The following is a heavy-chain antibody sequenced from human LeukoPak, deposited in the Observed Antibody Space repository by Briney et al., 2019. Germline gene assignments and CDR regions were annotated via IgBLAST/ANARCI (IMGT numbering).Heavy chain of an antibody. CDR3: ARAGPIDY. CDR2: IYSGGST. Sequence: GSLRLSCAASGFIVSSKYMSWVRQAPGKGLEWVSVIYSGGSTYYAASVEGRFTISRDNSKNTVYLQMNSLRVEDTAVYYCARAGPIDYWGQGTLVTVSS. CDR1: GFIVSSKY. V-gene: IGHV3-53*01. J-gene: IGHJ4*02.